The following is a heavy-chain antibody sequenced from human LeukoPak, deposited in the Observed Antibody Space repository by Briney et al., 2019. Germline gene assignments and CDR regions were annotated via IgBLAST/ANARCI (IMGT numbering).Heavy chain of an antibody. CDR3: ARVWKGNYYDY. CDR1: GFTFSNYG. V-gene: IGHV3-23*01. D-gene: IGHD1-1*01. J-gene: IGHJ4*02. Sequence: GGSLRLSCAASGFTFSNYGMSWVRQAPGKGLEWISGVSGTGGSTYYADSVKGRFTISRDNSKNTLYLQMNSLRAEDTAIYYCARVWKGNYYDYWGQGTLVTVSS. CDR2: VSGTGGST.